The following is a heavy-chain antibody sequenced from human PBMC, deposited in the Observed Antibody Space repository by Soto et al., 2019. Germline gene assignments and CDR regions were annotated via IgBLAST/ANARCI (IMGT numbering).Heavy chain of an antibody. V-gene: IGHV5-10-1*01. Sequence: PGESLKISCQVFGLSFTSDWISWVRQVPGKGLEWMGRIDPSASYTKYSPSFQGHVTISADKSINTAYLQWSSLKASDTAVYYCARHTYDTSGYYFSYWGQGALVTVSS. CDR3: ARHTYDTSGYYFSY. J-gene: IGHJ4*02. D-gene: IGHD3-22*01. CDR2: IDPSASYT. CDR1: GLSFTSDW.